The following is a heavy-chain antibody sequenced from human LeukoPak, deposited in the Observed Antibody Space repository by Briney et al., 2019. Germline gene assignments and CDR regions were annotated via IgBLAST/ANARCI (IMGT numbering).Heavy chain of an antibody. V-gene: IGHV3-48*01. CDR2: ISSSSSTI. Sequence: GGSLRLSCAASGFTFSSYSMNWVRQAPGKGLEWVSYISSSSSTIYYADSVKGRFTISRDNAKNSLYLQMNSIRAEDTAVYYCARDRRNQHRYYYYYMDVWGKGTTVTVSS. CDR3: ARDRRNQHRYYYYYMDV. J-gene: IGHJ6*03. CDR1: GFTFSSYS. D-gene: IGHD1-14*01.